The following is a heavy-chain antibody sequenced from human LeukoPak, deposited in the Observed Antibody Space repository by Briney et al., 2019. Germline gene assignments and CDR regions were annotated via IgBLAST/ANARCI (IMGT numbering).Heavy chain of an antibody. J-gene: IGHJ6*03. CDR1: GYTFSSYS. CDR3: ARGATDYFYMDV. CDR2: IDPSDGGR. V-gene: IGHV1-46*01. Sequence: ASVMVSCKTSGYTFSSYSMHWVRQAPGQGLEWMAIIDPSDGGRSYAQTFQGRVTMTSDTSASTVYMELRSLRSEDTAVYYCARGATDYFYMDVWGKGTTVSVSS.